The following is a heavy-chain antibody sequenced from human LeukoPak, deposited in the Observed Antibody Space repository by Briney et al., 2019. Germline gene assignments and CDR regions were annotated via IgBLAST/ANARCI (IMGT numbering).Heavy chain of an antibody. CDR1: GFTFSTYN. Sequence: PGGSLRLSCAASGFTFSTYNMNWVRQAPGQGLEWVSYISSSSTTIYYADSVKGRFTISRDSAKNSLYLQMNSLRAEDTAVYYCARQPYSSSWYDAGWFDPWGQGTLVTVSS. D-gene: IGHD6-13*01. V-gene: IGHV3-48*01. CDR3: ARQPYSSSWYDAGWFDP. J-gene: IGHJ5*02. CDR2: ISSSSTTI.